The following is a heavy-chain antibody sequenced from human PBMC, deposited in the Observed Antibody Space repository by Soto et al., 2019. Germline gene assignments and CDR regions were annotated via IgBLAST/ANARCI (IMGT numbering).Heavy chain of an antibody. CDR1: GGSFSGYY. Sequence: SETLSLTCAVYGGSFSGYYWSWIRQPPGKGLEWIGEINHSGSTNYNPSLKSRVTISVDTSKNQFSLKLSSVTAADTAVYYCARVREYCSSTSCYRSWFDPWGQGTLVTVSS. CDR3: ARVREYCSSTSCYRSWFDP. CDR2: INHSGST. J-gene: IGHJ5*02. D-gene: IGHD2-2*01. V-gene: IGHV4-34*01.